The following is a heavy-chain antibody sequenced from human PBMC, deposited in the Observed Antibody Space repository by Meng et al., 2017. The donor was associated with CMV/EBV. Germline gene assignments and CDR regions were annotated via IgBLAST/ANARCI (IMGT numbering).Heavy chain of an antibody. CDR2: ISYDGSNK. Sequence: SGFTFSSYAMHWGRQAPGKGLEWVAVISYDGSNKYYAGTVKGRFTISRDNSKNTLYLQMNSLRAEDTAVYYCARVLGRFLEWLPFDYWGQGTLVTVSS. CDR1: GFTFSSYA. CDR3: ARVLGRFLEWLPFDY. J-gene: IGHJ4*02. D-gene: IGHD3-3*01. V-gene: IGHV3-30-3*01.